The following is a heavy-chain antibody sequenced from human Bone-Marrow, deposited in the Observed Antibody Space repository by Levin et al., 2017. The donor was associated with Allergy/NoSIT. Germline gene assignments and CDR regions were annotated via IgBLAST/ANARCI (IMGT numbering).Heavy chain of an antibody. CDR1: GFTFSNYW. CDR2: IKQDGNEK. D-gene: IGHD6-19*01. V-gene: IGHV3-7*01. J-gene: IGHJ4*02. Sequence: AGGSLRLSYAASGFTFSNYWMGWVRQAPGKGLEWVANIKQDGNEKYHVGSVKGRFTISRDNAEKSLYLQMNSLRAEDTALYYCARYRVTGWPDLDSWGQGTLVTVSS. CDR3: ARYRVTGWPDLDS.